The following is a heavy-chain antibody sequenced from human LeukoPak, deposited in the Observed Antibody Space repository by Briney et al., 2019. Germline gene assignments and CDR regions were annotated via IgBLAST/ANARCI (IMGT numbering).Heavy chain of an antibody. V-gene: IGHV3-30*04. Sequence: GGSLRLSCAASGFTFSGYAMHWVRQAPGKGLEWVAVISYDGSNKYYADSVKGRFTISRDNSKNTLYLQMNSLRAEDTAVYYCARDFGSSGYTHYFDYWGQGTLVTVSS. D-gene: IGHD3-10*01. J-gene: IGHJ4*02. CDR2: ISYDGSNK. CDR3: ARDFGSSGYTHYFDY. CDR1: GFTFSGYA.